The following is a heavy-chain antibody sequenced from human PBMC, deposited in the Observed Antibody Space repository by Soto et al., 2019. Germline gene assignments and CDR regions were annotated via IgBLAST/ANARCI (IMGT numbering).Heavy chain of an antibody. CDR2: IWYDGSNK. D-gene: IGHD2-21*02. CDR3: ARYCGGDCYSGDAFDI. Sequence: GGSLRLSCAASGFTFSSYGMHWVRQAPGKGLEWVAVIWYDGSNKYYADSVKGRFTISRDNSKNTLYLQMNSLRAEDTAVYYCARYCGGDCYSGDAFDIWGQGTMVTVSS. V-gene: IGHV3-33*01. CDR1: GFTFSSYG. J-gene: IGHJ3*02.